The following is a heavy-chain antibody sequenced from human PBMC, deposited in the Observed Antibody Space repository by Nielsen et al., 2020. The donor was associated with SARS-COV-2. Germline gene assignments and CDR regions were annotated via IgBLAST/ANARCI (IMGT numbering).Heavy chain of an antibody. Sequence: ASVKVSCKASGYTFTSYYIHWVRQAPGQGLEWMGRIDPNGGGTNYAQKFQGRVTMTRDTSISTVYMELSRLRSDDTAVYYCARGPKARIALKPWGQGTLVTVSS. J-gene: IGHJ5*02. CDR2: IDPNGGGT. CDR3: ARGPKARIALKP. V-gene: IGHV1-2*06. CDR1: GYTFTSYY. D-gene: IGHD6-13*01.